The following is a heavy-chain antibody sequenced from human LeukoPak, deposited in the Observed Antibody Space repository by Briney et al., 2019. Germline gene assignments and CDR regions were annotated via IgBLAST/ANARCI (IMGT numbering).Heavy chain of an antibody. J-gene: IGHJ6*02. CDR3: AKRSPRDYYYNMDV. V-gene: IGHV3-23*01. CDR1: GFTLSNYA. Sequence: PGGSLRLSCAASGFTLSNYAMSWVRQAPGKGLEWVSAILESGGSTYYADSVKGRFTISRDNSKNTLYLQMNSLRAEDTAVYYCAKRSPRDYYYNMDVWGQGTTVTVSS. CDR2: ILESGGST.